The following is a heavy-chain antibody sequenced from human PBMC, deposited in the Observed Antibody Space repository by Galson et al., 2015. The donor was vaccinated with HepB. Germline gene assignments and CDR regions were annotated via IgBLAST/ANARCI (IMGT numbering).Heavy chain of an antibody. CDR2: IIPIFGTA. CDR3: ARAFFGEPNLQYFFY. V-gene: IGHV1-69*13. J-gene: IGHJ4*02. D-gene: IGHD3-3*01. CDR1: GGTITRYA. Sequence: SVKVSCKASGGTITRYAISWVRQAPGQGPEWMGGIIPIFGTANYAQKFRGRVRITADESTSTVYMELSSLRSEDTAVYYCARAFFGEPNLQYFFYGVQGTLVTVSS.